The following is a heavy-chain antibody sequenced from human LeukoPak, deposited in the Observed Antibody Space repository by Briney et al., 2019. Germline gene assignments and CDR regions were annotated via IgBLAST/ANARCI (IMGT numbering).Heavy chain of an antibody. CDR2: IYSGGST. D-gene: IGHD3-10*01. CDR3: AKDLGYHLGSSGDY. Sequence: PGGSLRLSCAASGFTVSSNYMSWVRQAPGKGLEWVSVIYSGGSTYYADSVKGRFTISRDNSKNTLYLQMNSLRAEDTAVYYCAKDLGYHLGSSGDYWGQGTLVTVSS. J-gene: IGHJ4*02. CDR1: GFTVSSNY. V-gene: IGHV3-53*05.